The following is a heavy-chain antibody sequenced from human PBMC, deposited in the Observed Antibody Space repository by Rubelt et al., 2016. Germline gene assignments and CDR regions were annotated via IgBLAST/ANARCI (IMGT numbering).Heavy chain of an antibody. CDR1: GFTFSSYG. CDR3: AREQSRPITMIVVALDY. Sequence: PGRSLRLSCAASGFTFSSYGMHWVRQAPGKGLEWVAVIWYDGSNKYYADSVKGRFTISRENSKNTLYLQMNSLRAKDTAVYYCAREQSRPITMIVVALDYWGQGTLVTVSS. CDR2: IWYDGSNK. V-gene: IGHV3-33*01. D-gene: IGHD3-22*01. J-gene: IGHJ4*02.